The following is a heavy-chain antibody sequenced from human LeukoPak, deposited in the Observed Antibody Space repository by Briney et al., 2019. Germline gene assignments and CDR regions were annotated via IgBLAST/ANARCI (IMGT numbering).Heavy chain of an antibody. V-gene: IGHV3-15*01. CDR3: SRFYGDYYYYYGMDV. D-gene: IGHD4-17*01. Sequence: GGSLRLSCAASGFTFSNAWMSWVRQAPGKGLEWVGRIKSKTDGGTTDYAAPVKGRFTISRDDSKNTLYLQMNSLKTEDTAVYYCSRFYGDYYYYYGMDVWGQATTVTVSS. CDR2: IKSKTDGGTT. CDR1: GFTFSNAW. J-gene: IGHJ6*02.